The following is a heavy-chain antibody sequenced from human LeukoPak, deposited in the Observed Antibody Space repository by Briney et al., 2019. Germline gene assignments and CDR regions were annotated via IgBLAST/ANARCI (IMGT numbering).Heavy chain of an antibody. CDR3: ARGPVRGIQLWFDY. D-gene: IGHD5-18*01. CDR1: GYTFTGYY. CDR2: INPNSGGT. V-gene: IGHV1-2*02. Sequence: GASVKVSCKASGYTFTGYYMHWVRQAPGQGLEWMGWINPNSGGTNYAQKFQGRVTMTRDTSISTAYMELSRLRSDDTAVYYCARGPVRGIQLWFDYWGQGTLVTVSS. J-gene: IGHJ4*02.